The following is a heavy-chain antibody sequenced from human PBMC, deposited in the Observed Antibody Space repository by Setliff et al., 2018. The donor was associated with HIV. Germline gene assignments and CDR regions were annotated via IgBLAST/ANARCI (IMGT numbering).Heavy chain of an antibody. V-gene: IGHV1-8*02. Sequence: ASVKVSCKASGYTFTSYGISWVRQAPGQGLEWMGWMNPNNGNTGYAEKFQGRVTMTRDTSISTAYMELSSLRSDDTAVYYCARGTAPRPASVLEFLEWLFPNWFDPWGQGTLVTVSS. D-gene: IGHD3-3*02. CDR2: MNPNNGNT. CDR3: ARGTAPRPASVLEFLEWLFPNWFDP. J-gene: IGHJ5*02. CDR1: GYTFTSYG.